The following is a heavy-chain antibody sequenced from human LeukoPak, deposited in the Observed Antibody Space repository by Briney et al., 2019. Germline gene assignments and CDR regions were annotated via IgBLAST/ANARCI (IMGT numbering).Heavy chain of an antibody. Sequence: SLRLSCAASGFTFDDYAMHWVRQAPGKGLEWVSGISWNSGSIGYADSVKGRFTISRDNAKNSLYLQMNSLRAEDTALYYCAKEGRYCSSTSCYVGLDPWGQGTLVTVSS. CDR2: ISWNSGSI. CDR1: GFTFDDYA. CDR3: AKEGRYCSSTSCYVGLDP. D-gene: IGHD2-2*01. V-gene: IGHV3-9*01. J-gene: IGHJ5*02.